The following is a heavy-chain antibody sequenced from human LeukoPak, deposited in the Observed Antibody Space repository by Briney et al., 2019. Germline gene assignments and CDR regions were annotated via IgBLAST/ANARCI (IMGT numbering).Heavy chain of an antibody. V-gene: IGHV3-30-3*01. CDR1: GFTFSSYA. CDR3: ARAAAGTDAIDY. J-gene: IGHJ4*02. D-gene: IGHD6-13*01. Sequence: PGRSLRLSCAASGFTFSSYAMHWVRQAPGKGLEWVAVISYDRSNKYYADSVKGRFTISRDNSKNTLYLQMNSLRAEDTAVYYCARAAAGTDAIDYWGQGTLVTVSS. CDR2: ISYDRSNK.